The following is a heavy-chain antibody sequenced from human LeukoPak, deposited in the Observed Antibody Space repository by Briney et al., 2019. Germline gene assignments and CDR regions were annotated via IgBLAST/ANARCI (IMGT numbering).Heavy chain of an antibody. Sequence: ASVKVSCKASGYTFTSYYMHWVRQAPGQGLEWMGIINPSGGSTSYAQKFQGRVTMTRDTSTSTVYMELSSLRSEDTAVYYCARSLTLSSSWLNWFDPWSQGTLVTVSS. CDR2: INPSGGST. V-gene: IGHV1-46*01. CDR1: GYTFTSYY. D-gene: IGHD6-13*01. J-gene: IGHJ5*02. CDR3: ARSLTLSSSWLNWFDP.